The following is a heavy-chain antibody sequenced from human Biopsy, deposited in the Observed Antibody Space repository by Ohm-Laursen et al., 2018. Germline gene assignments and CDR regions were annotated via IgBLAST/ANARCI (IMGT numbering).Heavy chain of an antibody. J-gene: IGHJ6*02. D-gene: IGHD2-21*01. Sequence: GTLSLTCNVSGGSVSSSNYYWNWIRQTPGKGLEWIGFIYNTERTNYNPSLKSRVTISLDTSKNQFSLELSSVIPSDTAVYYCAIDRVPRRGVMPVYYYGMDVWGQGSTVTVSS. V-gene: IGHV4-61*01. CDR2: IYNTERT. CDR1: GGSVSSSNYY. CDR3: AIDRVPRRGVMPVYYYGMDV.